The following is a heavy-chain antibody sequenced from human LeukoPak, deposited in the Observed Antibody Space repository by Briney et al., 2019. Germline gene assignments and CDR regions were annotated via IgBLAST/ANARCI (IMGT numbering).Heavy chain of an antibody. V-gene: IGHV4-59*04. CDR3: ATGVVHFDY. CDR1: GGSISSYY. D-gene: IGHD2-21*01. Sequence: SETLSLTCTVSGGSISSYYWSWIRQPPGKGLEWIGYIYHSGSTYYNPSLKSRVTISVDRSKNQFSLKLSSVTAADTAVYYCATGVVHFDYWGQGTLVTVSS. CDR2: IYHSGST. J-gene: IGHJ4*02.